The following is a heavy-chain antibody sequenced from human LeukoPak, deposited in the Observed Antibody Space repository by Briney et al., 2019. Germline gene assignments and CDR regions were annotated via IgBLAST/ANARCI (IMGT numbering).Heavy chain of an antibody. J-gene: IGHJ4*02. CDR2: IIPIFGTA. Sequence: SVKVSCKASGGTFSSYAISWVRQAPGQGLEWMGGIIPIFGTANYAQKFQGRVTITADESTSTAYMELSSLRSEDTAVYYCARGIGSTTVTTLEYYFDYWGQGTLVTVSS. CDR3: ARGIGSTTVTTLEYYFDY. CDR1: GGTFSSYA. D-gene: IGHD4-17*01. V-gene: IGHV1-69*01.